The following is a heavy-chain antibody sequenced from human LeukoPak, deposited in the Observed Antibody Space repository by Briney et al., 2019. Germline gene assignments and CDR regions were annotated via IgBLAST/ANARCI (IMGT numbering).Heavy chain of an antibody. CDR3: ATEVAPSDHYYYYGMDV. CDR1: GGSISSNY. J-gene: IGHJ6*02. CDR2: IHYSGRT. D-gene: IGHD5-12*01. V-gene: IGHV4-59*01. Sequence: SETLSLTCTVSGGSISSNYWSLVRQPPGKGLHWIGYIHYSGRTNYNPSLKSRVTISVDTSKNQFALKLSSVTAADTAVYYCATEVAPSDHYYYYGMDVWGQGTTVTVSS.